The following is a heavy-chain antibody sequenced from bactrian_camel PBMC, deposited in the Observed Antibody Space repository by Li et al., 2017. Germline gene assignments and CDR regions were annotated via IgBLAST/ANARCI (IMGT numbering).Heavy chain of an antibody. J-gene: IGHJ4*01. CDR1: GFAFSNTD. CDR2: INDIGTT. Sequence: DVKLVESGGGLVEPGGSLRLSCVASGFAFSNTDMSWLRQARQAPGKGLEWVSKINDIGTTYYADSVKGRFTISRDNAKNTVYLQMNSLQSEDTAVYFCVPLIVPRCNYWSQGTQVTVS. V-gene: IGHV3S40*01. CDR3: VPLIVPRCNY.